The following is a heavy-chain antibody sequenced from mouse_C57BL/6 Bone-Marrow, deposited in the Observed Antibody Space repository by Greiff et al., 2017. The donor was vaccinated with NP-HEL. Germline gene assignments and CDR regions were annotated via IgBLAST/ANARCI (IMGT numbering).Heavy chain of an antibody. J-gene: IGHJ2*01. CDR1: GYTFTSYW. CDR3: ARWGSSDY. CDR2: IDPSDSYT. D-gene: IGHD1-1*01. V-gene: IGHV1-50*01. Sequence: QVQLKQPGAELVKPGASVKLSCKASGYTFTSYWMQWVKQRPGQGLEWIGEIDPSDSYTNYNQKFKGKATLTVDTSSSTAYMQLSSLTSEDSAVYYCARWGSSDYWGQGTTLTVSS.